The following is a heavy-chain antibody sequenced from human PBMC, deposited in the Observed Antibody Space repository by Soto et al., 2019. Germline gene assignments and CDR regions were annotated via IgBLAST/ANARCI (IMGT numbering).Heavy chain of an antibody. J-gene: IGHJ6*02. V-gene: IGHV1-8*01. CDR2: MNPNSGNT. Sequence: GASVNLYCKASGYTFTSYDINWVRQATGQGLEWMGWMNPNSGNTGYAQKFQGRVTMTRNTSISTAYMELSSLRSEDTAVYYCARECARCGIEAAGTFYHYVMDFCGPGTTVIVS. D-gene: IGHD6-13*01. CDR3: ARECARCGIEAAGTFYHYVMDF. CDR1: GYTFTSYD.